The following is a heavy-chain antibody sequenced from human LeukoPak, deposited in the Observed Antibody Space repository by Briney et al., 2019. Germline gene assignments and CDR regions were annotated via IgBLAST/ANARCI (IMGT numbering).Heavy chain of an antibody. CDR1: GFTFSSYS. D-gene: IGHD3-10*01. J-gene: IGHJ6*03. CDR3: ARDPYYYGSGSYYNNYYMDV. Sequence: GGSLRLSCAASGFTFSSYSMNWVRQAPGKGLEWVSSISSSSSYIYYADSVKGRFTISRDNAKNSLYLQMNSLRAEDTAVYYCARDPYYYGSGSYYNNYYMDVWGKGTTVTVSS. V-gene: IGHV3-21*01. CDR2: ISSSSSYI.